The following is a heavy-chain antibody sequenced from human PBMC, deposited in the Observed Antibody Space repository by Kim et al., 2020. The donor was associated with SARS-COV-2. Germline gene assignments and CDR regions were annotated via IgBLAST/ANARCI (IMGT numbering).Heavy chain of an antibody. CDR2: ISTGSSHI. D-gene: IGHD3-16*01. Sequence: GGSLRLSCRASGFTFSTYSMDWVRQAPGKGLEWVSSISTGSSHIYYADSVKGRFAISRDDAKNSLYLQMNSLRVEDTAVYFCARWGPDAFDIWGQGTMVT. J-gene: IGHJ3*02. CDR1: GFTFSTYS. V-gene: IGHV3-21*01. CDR3: ARWGPDAFDI.